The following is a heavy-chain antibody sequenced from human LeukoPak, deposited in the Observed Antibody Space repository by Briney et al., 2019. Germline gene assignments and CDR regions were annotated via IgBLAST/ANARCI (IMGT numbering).Heavy chain of an antibody. CDR2: INHSGST. CDR3: ARPYGSGSYRREDGMDV. CDR1: GGSFSGYY. D-gene: IGHD3-10*01. J-gene: IGHJ6*02. Sequence: SETLSLTCAVYGGSFSGYYWRWIRQPPGKGLEWIGEINHSGSTNYNPSLKSRVTISVDTSKNQFSLKLSSVTAADTAVYYCARPYGSGSYRREDGMDVWGQGTTVTVSS. V-gene: IGHV4-34*01.